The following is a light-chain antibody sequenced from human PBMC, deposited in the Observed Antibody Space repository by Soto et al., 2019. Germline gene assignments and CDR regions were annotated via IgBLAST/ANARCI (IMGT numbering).Light chain of an antibody. V-gene: IGLV1-44*01. Sequence: QSVLTQPPSASGTPGLRVTISCFGSRSNIGSNTVNWYQQVPGTAPKLLIYSNNQRPSGVPGRFSGSKSGTSASLAISGLQSEDEADYYCSLWDDSLNGVVFGGGTKLTVL. CDR2: SNN. CDR1: RSNIGSNT. J-gene: IGLJ2*01. CDR3: SLWDDSLNGVV.